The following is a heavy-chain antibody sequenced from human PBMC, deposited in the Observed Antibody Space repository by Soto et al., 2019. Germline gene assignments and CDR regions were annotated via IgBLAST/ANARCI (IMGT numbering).Heavy chain of an antibody. CDR1: GGTFSSYA. D-gene: IGHD2-2*01. Sequence: QVQLVQSGAEVKKPGSSVKVSCKASGGTFSSYAISWVRQVPGQGLEWMGGIIPIPGTANCAQKFQGRVTITADESTSTAYMELSSLRSEDTAVYYCARSQGSSTSLEIYYYYYYGMDVWGQGTTVTVSS. V-gene: IGHV1-69*01. CDR3: ARSQGSSTSLEIYYYYYYGMDV. J-gene: IGHJ6*02. CDR2: IIPIPGTA.